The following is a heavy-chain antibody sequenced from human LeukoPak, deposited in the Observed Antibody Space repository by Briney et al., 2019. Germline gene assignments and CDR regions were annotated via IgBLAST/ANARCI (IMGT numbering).Heavy chain of an antibody. CDR1: GFTFSGYT. Sequence: NPGGSLRLSCAASGFTFSGYTMTWVRQAPGKGLEWVSSISNSSTYTYYADSVRGRFTISRDNVQNSLYLQMNSLRAEDTAVYYCANSNSVSLYQQLSTPSGYWGQGTLVTVSS. D-gene: IGHD6-13*01. V-gene: IGHV3-21*01. CDR3: ANSNSVSLYQQLSTPSGY. CDR2: ISNSSTYT. J-gene: IGHJ4*02.